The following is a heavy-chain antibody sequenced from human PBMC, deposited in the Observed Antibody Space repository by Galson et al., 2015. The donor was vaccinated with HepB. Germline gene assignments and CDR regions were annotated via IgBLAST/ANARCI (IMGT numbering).Heavy chain of an antibody. Sequence: SLRLSCAASGFTFDDYAMHWVRQAPGKGLEWVSGISWNSGSIGYADSVKGRFTISRDNAKNSLYLQMNSLRAEDTALYYCAKDNGMATISAYYFDYWGQGTLVTVSS. J-gene: IGHJ4*02. CDR3: AKDNGMATISAYYFDY. CDR1: GFTFDDYA. CDR2: ISWNSGSI. V-gene: IGHV3-9*01. D-gene: IGHD5-24*01.